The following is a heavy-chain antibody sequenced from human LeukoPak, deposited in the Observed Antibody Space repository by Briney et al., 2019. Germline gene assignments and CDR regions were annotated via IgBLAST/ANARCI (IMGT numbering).Heavy chain of an antibody. D-gene: IGHD5-24*01. Sequence: GGSLRLSCAASGFTFSSYAMHWVRQAPGKGLEWVAAISYDGSNKYYAASVKGRFTISRDNSKNTLYLQMNSLRAEDTAVYYCARGGWLQFRDDYFDYWGQGTLVTVSS. V-gene: IGHV3-30*04. CDR1: GFTFSSYA. J-gene: IGHJ4*02. CDR3: ARGGWLQFRDDYFDY. CDR2: ISYDGSNK.